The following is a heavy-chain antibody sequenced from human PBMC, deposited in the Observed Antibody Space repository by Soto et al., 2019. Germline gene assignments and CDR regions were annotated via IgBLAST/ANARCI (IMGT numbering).Heavy chain of an antibody. Sequence: GGSLRLSCVASGFRFSDHSMSWVRQGPGKWLEWVSYITSSGDSIYYADSVKGRFNVSRDNAKNSLFLQMNSLRDEDTAVYYCERCEVALNAFDIWAQRPMVTVSS. J-gene: IGHJ3*02. V-gene: IGHV3-48*02. CDR1: GFRFSDHS. CDR2: ITSSGDSI. CDR3: ERCEVALNAFDI. D-gene: IGHD2-15*01.